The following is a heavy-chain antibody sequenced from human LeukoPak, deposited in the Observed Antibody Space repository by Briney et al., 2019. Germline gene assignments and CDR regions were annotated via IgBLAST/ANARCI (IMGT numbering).Heavy chain of an antibody. J-gene: IGHJ6*02. CDR3: AATVGMVRGPSGMDV. V-gene: IGHV1-58*02. CDR1: GFTFTSSA. Sequence: ASVKASCKASGFTFTSSAMQWVRQARGQRLEWIGWIVVGSGNTNYAQKFQERVTITRDMSTSTAYMELSSLRSEDTAVYYRAATVGMVRGPSGMDVWGQGTTVTVSS. CDR2: IVVGSGNT. D-gene: IGHD3-10*01.